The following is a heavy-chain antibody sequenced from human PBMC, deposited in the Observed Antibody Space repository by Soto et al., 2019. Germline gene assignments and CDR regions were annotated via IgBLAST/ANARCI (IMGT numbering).Heavy chain of an antibody. Sequence: SQTLSLTCAISGDSVSANSAAWNWIRPSPSRGLEWLGRTYYRSKWNYDYAESVKSRVTITPDTSNNQFSLQLNSVTPEGTAVYYCAQQPLANLALYGMDVWGQGTTVTVSS. CDR2: TYYRSKWNY. J-gene: IGHJ6*02. CDR1: GDSVSANSAA. CDR3: AQQPLANLALYGMDV. V-gene: IGHV6-1*01. D-gene: IGHD5-18*01.